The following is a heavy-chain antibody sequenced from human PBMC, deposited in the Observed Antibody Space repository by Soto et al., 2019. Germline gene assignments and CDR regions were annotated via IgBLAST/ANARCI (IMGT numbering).Heavy chain of an antibody. CDR2: ISYDGSNK. Sequence: GGSLRLSCAVSGFTFSNYVMYWVRQAPGKGLEWVAVISYDGSNKNYADSVKGRFTISRDNAKNSLYLQMNSLRAEYTAVYYCASGAYYYDSSGYYYYWGQGTLVTVSS. J-gene: IGHJ4*02. CDR1: GFTFSNYV. CDR3: ASGAYYYDSSGYYYY. D-gene: IGHD3-22*01. V-gene: IGHV3-30-3*01.